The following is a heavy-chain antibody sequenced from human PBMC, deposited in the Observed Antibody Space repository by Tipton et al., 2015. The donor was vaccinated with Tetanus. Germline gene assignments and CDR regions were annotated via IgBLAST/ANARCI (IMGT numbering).Heavy chain of an antibody. CDR2: VYYDGSA. CDR3: TRHVVEALPGWFDA. J-gene: IGHJ5*02. V-gene: IGHV4-39*01. Sequence: TLSLTCTVYGDSISSSEYYSGWLRQPHGEGLEWIASVYYDGSAYTNPSLKSRIAISIDTSGSQFSLKVHSVTAADTAFYYCTRHVVEALPGWFDAWGQGTLFPVSS. D-gene: IGHD2-21*01. CDR1: GDSISSSEYY.